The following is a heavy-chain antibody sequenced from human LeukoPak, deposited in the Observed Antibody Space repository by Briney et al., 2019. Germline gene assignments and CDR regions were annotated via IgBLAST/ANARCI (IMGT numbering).Heavy chain of an antibody. J-gene: IGHJ4*02. D-gene: IGHD3-22*01. CDR3: ARAYYDSSGYYGYFDY. CDR2: IWYDGSNK. CDR1: GFTFSDYA. V-gene: IGHV3-33*07. Sequence: PGGSLRLSCAASGFTFSDYAIYWVRQAPGKGLEWVAVIWYDGSNKYYADSVKGRFTISRDNSKNTLYLQMNSLRAEDTAVYYCARAYYDSSGYYGYFDYWGQGTLVTVSS.